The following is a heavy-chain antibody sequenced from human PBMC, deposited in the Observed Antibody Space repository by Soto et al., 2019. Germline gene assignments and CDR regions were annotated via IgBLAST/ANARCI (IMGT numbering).Heavy chain of an antibody. CDR2: INPSGGTT. J-gene: IGHJ4*02. CDR3: ARDSSVVVDGGSCQDY. D-gene: IGHD2-15*01. V-gene: IGHV1-46*01. Sequence: ASVKVSCKASGYTFTNYHIHWVRQAPGQGFEWMGVINPSGGTTTYAQSLQGRVTMTSDTSTSTVYMELSSLRSDDTAVYYCARDSSVVVDGGSCQDYWGQGTLVTVSS. CDR1: GYTFTNYH.